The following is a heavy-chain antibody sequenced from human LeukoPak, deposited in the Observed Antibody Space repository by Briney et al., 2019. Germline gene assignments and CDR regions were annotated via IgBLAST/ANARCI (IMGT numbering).Heavy chain of an antibody. CDR2: ISGSGGST. V-gene: IGHV3-23*01. D-gene: IGHD5-18*01. Sequence: PGGSLRLSCAASGFTISSYAMSWVRQAPGKGLEWVSAISGSGGSTYYPESVKGRFTISRDNSKNTLYLQMNSLRAEDTAVYYCAKDGDTAMAPYYFDYWGQGTLVTVSS. CDR1: GFTISSYA. J-gene: IGHJ4*02. CDR3: AKDGDTAMAPYYFDY.